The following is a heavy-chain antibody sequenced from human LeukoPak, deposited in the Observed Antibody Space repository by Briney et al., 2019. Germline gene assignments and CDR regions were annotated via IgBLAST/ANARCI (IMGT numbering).Heavy chain of an antibody. V-gene: IGHV3-48*03. CDR2: ISSSGSTI. Sequence: GGSLRLSCAASGFTFSSYEMNWVRQAPGKGLEWVSYISSSGSTIYYADSVKGRFTISRDNAKNSLYLQMNSLRAEDTAVYYCARDRPYDYVWGSYRYTKAFLDYWGQGTLVTVSS. CDR3: ARDRPYDYVWGSYRYTKAFLDY. J-gene: IGHJ4*02. D-gene: IGHD3-16*02. CDR1: GFTFSSYE.